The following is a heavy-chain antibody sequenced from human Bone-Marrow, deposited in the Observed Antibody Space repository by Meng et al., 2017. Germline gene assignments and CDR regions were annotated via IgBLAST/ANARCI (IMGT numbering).Heavy chain of an antibody. J-gene: IGHJ5*02. V-gene: IGHV4-34*01. CDR1: GGSFSGYD. CDR2: INHSGST. D-gene: IGHD4-17*01. Sequence: QVPLQQWGAGLLKPSETLSLTCAVYGGSFSGYDWSWIRQPPGKGLEWIGEINHSGSTNYNPSLKSRVTISVDKSKNQFSLKLSSVTAADTAVYYCARRASGSGLTTDWFDPWGQGTLVTVSS. CDR3: ARRASGSGLTTDWFDP.